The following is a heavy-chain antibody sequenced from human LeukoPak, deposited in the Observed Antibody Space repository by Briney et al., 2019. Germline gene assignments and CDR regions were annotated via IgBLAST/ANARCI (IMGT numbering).Heavy chain of an antibody. V-gene: IGHV4-59*02. CDR2: VYYSGST. Sequence: SETLSLTCVVSGGSVSGYYWGWTRQPPGRGLEWIGYVYYSGSTNYNPSFKSRITISVDTSRNQFSLQLSSVTAADTAVYYCARIHRYCSGGACYVLDNWGQGTLVAVSS. CDR1: GGSVSGYY. D-gene: IGHD2-15*01. CDR3: ARIHRYCSGGACYVLDN. J-gene: IGHJ4*02.